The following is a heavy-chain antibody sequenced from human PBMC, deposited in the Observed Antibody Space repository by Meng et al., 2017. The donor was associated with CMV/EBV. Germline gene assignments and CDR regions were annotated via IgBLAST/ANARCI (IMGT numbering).Heavy chain of an antibody. CDR1: GGSISSSSYY. J-gene: IGHJ4*02. CDR2: IYYSGST. Sequence: SETLSLTCTVSGGSISSSSYYWGWIRQPPGTGLEWIGSIYYSGSTYYNPSLKSRVTISVDTSKNQFSLKLSSVTAADTAVYYCARHKGASSSWRGGFDYWGQGTLVTVSS. CDR3: ARHKGASSSWRGGFDY. V-gene: IGHV4-39*01. D-gene: IGHD6-13*01.